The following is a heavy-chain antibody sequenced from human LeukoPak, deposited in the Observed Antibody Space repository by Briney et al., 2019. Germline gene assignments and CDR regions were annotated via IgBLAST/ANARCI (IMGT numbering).Heavy chain of an antibody. CDR3: ARHQWVPAFDI. D-gene: IGHD1-26*01. CDR1: GGSISSYY. Sequence: SETLSLTCTVSGGSISSYYWSWIRQPPGKGLEWIGYIFYSGSTSYNPSLKSRVTISVDTSRNQFSLKLISVTAADTAVYYCARHQWVPAFDIWGQGTMVTVSS. V-gene: IGHV4-59*08. CDR2: IFYSGST. J-gene: IGHJ3*02.